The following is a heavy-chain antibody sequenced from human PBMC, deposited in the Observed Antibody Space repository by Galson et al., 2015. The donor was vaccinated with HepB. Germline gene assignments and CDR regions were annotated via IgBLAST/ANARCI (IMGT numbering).Heavy chain of an antibody. V-gene: IGHV3-53*01. CDR3: AREVSYYYGMDV. D-gene: IGHD5/OR15-5a*01. CDR1: GFTVRSHY. Sequence: SLRLSCADSGFTVRSHYISWVRQAPGKGLEWVSVIYSGGSTYYADSVKGRFTISRDNSKNTLYLQMNSLRAEDTAVYYCAREVSYYYGMDVWGQGTTVTVSS. J-gene: IGHJ6*02. CDR2: IYSGGST.